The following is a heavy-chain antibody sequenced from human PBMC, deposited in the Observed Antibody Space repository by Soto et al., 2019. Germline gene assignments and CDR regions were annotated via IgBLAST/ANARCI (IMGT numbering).Heavy chain of an antibody. CDR2: INAGNGNT. J-gene: IGHJ4*02. CDR3: ARGITLPTPLDY. D-gene: IGHD1-20*01. V-gene: IGHV1-3*01. CDR1: GYTFTSYA. Sequence: ASVKVSCKASGYTFTSYAMHWVRQAPGQRLEWMGWINAGNGNTKYSQKLQGRVTITRDTSASTAYMEMSSLRSEDTAVYYCARGITLPTPLDYGCQGTLVTVSS.